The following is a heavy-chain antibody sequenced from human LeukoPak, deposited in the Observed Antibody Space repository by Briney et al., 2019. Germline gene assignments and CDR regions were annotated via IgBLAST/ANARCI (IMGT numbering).Heavy chain of an antibody. D-gene: IGHD2-8*02. J-gene: IGHJ4*02. V-gene: IGHV3-20*04. CDR3: ATYRQVLLPFES. CDR1: GFTFDDYG. Sequence: GGSLRLSCAASGFTFDDYGMSWVRQAPGKGLEWVSGINWNGGSTGYADSVRGRFTISRDNSKSTLSLQMNSLRAEDTAIYYCATYRQVLLPFESWGQGTLVTVSS. CDR2: INWNGGST.